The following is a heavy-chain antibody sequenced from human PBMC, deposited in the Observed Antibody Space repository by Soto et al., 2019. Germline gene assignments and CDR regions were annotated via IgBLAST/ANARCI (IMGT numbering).Heavy chain of an antibody. J-gene: IGHJ5*02. CDR3: AKVRSSLTIFGVVIIGRFDP. V-gene: IGHV3-23*01. CDR1: GFTFSSYA. Sequence: EVQLLESGGGLVQPGGSLRLSCAASGFTFSSYAMSWVRQAPGKGLEWVSAISGSGGSTYYADSVKGRFTISRDNSKNTQYLQMNSLRAEDTAVYYCAKVRSSLTIFGVVIIGRFDPWGQGTLVTVSS. D-gene: IGHD3-3*01. CDR2: ISGSGGST.